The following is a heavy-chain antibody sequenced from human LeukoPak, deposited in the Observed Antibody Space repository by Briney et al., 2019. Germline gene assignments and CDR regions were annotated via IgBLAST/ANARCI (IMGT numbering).Heavy chain of an antibody. CDR3: ARVRVRYSSGWFDY. CDR2: INPNSGGT. D-gene: IGHD6-19*01. CDR1: GYTFTGYY. V-gene: IGHV1-2*06. Sequence: GASVKVSCKASGYTFTGYYMHWVRQAPGQGLEWMGRINPNSGGTNYAQKFQGRVTMTRDTSIGTAYMELSRLRSDDTAVYYCARVRVRYSSGWFDYWGQGTLVTVSS. J-gene: IGHJ4*02.